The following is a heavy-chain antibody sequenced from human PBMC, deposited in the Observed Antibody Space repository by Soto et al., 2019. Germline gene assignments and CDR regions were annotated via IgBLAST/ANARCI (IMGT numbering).Heavy chain of an antibody. Sequence: GGYLRLSCAASGLTFSSYAMSWVRKAQWKGLEWASVISDSGGRTYYADSVKGRFTISRDNYKNALYLQMNSLRAEDTAVYFCAEDLGSTSPRNSFDYCGHGTLVTVSS. CDR3: AEDLGSTSPRNSFDY. CDR1: GLTFSSYA. D-gene: IGHD2-2*01. J-gene: IGHJ4*01. V-gene: IGHV3-23*01. CDR2: ISDSGGRT.